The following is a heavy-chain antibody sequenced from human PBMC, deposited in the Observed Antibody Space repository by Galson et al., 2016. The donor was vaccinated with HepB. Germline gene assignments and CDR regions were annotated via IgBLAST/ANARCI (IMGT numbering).Heavy chain of an antibody. CDR2: TYK. D-gene: IGHD2-15*01. Sequence: CATSGDSVSSNSVAWNWIRQSPSRGLEWLGRTYKNYATSVKSRITINSDTSKNQFSLHLNSVTPDDTAVYYCARGIWNSFDVWGQGTVVTVSS. CDR1: GDSVSSNSVA. V-gene: IGHV6-1*01. CDR3: ARGIWNSFDV. J-gene: IGHJ3*01.